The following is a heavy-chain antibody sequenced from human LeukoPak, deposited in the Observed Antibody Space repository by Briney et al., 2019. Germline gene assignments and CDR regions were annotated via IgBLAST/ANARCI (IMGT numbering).Heavy chain of an antibody. CDR2: INPNSGGT. Sequence: ASVKVSCKASGYTFTGYYMHWVRQAPGQGLEWMEWINPNSGGTNYAQKFQGRVTMTRDTSISTAYMELSRLRSDDTAVYYCARDQWSIAVAGTDWFDPWGQGTLVTVSS. CDR3: ARDQWSIAVAGTDWFDP. D-gene: IGHD6-19*01. J-gene: IGHJ5*02. CDR1: GYTFTGYY. V-gene: IGHV1-2*02.